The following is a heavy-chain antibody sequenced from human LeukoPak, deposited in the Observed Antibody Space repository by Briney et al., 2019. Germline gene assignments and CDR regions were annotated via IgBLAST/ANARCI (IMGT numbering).Heavy chain of an antibody. CDR1: GFTFSDYY. CDR3: ARELGSGWFEHFDY. V-gene: IGHV3-11*01. J-gene: IGHJ4*02. Sequence: PGGSLRLSCAASGFTFSDYYMSWVRQAPGKGLEWVSYISSSGSTIYYADSVKGRFTISRDNAKNALYLQMNSLRAEDTAVYYCARELGSGWFEHFDYWGQGTLVTVSS. D-gene: IGHD6-19*01. CDR2: ISSSGSTI.